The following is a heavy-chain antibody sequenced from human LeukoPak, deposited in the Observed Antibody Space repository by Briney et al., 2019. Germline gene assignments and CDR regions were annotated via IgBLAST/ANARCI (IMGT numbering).Heavy chain of an antibody. CDR3: ARAVSGWWFDY. Sequence: ASVKVSYKASGYIFTGYTIYWVRQAPGQRLEWMGWINAGNGLTECSQQFRGRVTITRDTSASTVYMELSNLRSEDTTVYYCARAVSGWWFDYWGQGTLVTVSS. D-gene: IGHD6-19*01. CDR1: GYIFTGYT. V-gene: IGHV1-3*01. CDR2: INAGNGLT. J-gene: IGHJ4*02.